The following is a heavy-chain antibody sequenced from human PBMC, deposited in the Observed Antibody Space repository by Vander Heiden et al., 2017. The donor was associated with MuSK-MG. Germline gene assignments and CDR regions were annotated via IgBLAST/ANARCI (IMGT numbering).Heavy chain of an antibody. CDR1: GFGFIFSDYY. CDR2: ISGSGDTI. D-gene: IGHD3-3*01. J-gene: IGHJ4*02. Sequence: QVQLVESGGGLVKPGGSLRLSCAASGFGFIFSDYYIGWIRQAPGKGLEWVSYISGSGDTIYYADSVKGRFTISRDSAKNSLYLQMNSLRAEDTAVYYCARAHSILRFLEWLYFDYWGQGTLVTVSS. V-gene: IGHV3-11*01. CDR3: ARAHSILRFLEWLYFDY.